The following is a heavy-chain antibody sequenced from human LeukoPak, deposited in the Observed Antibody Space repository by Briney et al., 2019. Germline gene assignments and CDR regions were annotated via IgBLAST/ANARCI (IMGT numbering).Heavy chain of an antibody. J-gene: IGHJ5*02. CDR3: ARVLRGFDP. V-gene: IGHV4-34*01. CDR1: GGSFSGYY. Sequence: SETLSLTCAVYGGSFSGYYWSWIRQPPGKGLEWIGEINHSGSTNYNPSLKSRVTISVDTSKNQCSLKLSSVTAADTAVYYCARVLRGFDPWGQGTLVTVSS. CDR2: INHSGST.